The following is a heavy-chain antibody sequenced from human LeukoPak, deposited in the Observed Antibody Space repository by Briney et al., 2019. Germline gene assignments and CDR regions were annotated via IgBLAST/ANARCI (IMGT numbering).Heavy chain of an antibody. Sequence: GGSLRLSCAASGFTFDDYAMHWVRQAPGKGLEWVSGISWNSGSIGYADSVKGRFTISRDNSKDTLYLQMHSLRAEDTAIYYCARSPYVGDHYGPSAWGQGALVTVSS. CDR1: GFTFDDYA. CDR3: ARSPYVGDHYGPSA. CDR2: ISWNSGSI. D-gene: IGHD3-10*01. V-gene: IGHV3-9*01. J-gene: IGHJ5*02.